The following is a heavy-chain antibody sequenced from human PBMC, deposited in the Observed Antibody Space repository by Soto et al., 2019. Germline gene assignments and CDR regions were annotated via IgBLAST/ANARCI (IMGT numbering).Heavy chain of an antibody. Sequence: SETLSLTCTVSGGSISSYCWSWIRQPPGKGLEWIGYIYNSGSTSYNPSLKSRVTISVDMSKNQFSLKLSSVTAADTAVYYCARLYSSSSGKNFDYWGQGTLVTVSS. CDR2: IYNSGST. J-gene: IGHJ4*02. CDR1: GGSISSYC. D-gene: IGHD6-6*01. CDR3: ARLYSSSSGKNFDY. V-gene: IGHV4-59*01.